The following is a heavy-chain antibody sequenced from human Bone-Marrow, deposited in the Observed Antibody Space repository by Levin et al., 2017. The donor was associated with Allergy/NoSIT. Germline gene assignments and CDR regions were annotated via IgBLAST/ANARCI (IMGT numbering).Heavy chain of an antibody. CDR1: GFTLSTHW. CDR3: VRGTSDGMGMDY. J-gene: IGHJ4*02. V-gene: IGHV3-74*01. D-gene: IGHD2-2*01. CDR2: ISPDGSDI. Sequence: PGGSLRLSCGAYGFTLSTHWMHWVRRGPGEGLVCVSRISPDGSDIRYADAVKGRFTISRDNPKNTVYLEMNSLRDEDTAVYYCVRGTSDGMGMDYWGQGALVTVSS.